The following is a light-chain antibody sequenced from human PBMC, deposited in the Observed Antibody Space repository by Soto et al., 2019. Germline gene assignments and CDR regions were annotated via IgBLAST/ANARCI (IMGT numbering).Light chain of an antibody. J-gene: IGKJ1*01. Sequence: EIVLTQSPGTLSLSPGERATLSCRASQSVSNNYLAWYQQKAGQGPRLLIHTTAVRATGVPDRFSGSGSGTDFTLVINRLDPEDSAVYFCQQYSTSHWTFGQGTKVDI. CDR1: QSVSNNY. CDR2: TTA. CDR3: QQYSTSHWT. V-gene: IGKV3-20*01.